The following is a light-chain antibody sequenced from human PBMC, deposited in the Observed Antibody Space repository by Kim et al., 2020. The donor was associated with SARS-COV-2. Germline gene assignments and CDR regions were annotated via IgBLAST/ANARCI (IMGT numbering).Light chain of an antibody. CDR1: QDIGNS. J-gene: IGKJ4*01. CDR2: GAF. V-gene: IGKV1-NL1*01. Sequence: EIQMTQSPSSLSASVGDGATISCRASQDIGNSVAWYQHRPGKAPKLLVYGAFRLESGVPSRFSGAVSGTDYSLIISSLQPEDFATYFCQQYYSTPRVSFGGGTKVDIK. CDR3: QQYYSTPRVS.